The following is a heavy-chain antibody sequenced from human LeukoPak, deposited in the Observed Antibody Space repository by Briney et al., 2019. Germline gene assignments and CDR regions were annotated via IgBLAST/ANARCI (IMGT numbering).Heavy chain of an antibody. D-gene: IGHD3-9*01. CDR3: ARAGRGLRYFDWLTYDY. CDR1: GFTFSSYG. J-gene: IGHJ4*02. V-gene: IGHV3-30*02. CDR2: IRYDGSNK. Sequence: GGSLRLSCAASGFTFSSYGMHWVRQAPGKGLEWVAFIRYDGSNKYYTDSVKGRFTISRDNSKNTLYLQMNSLRAEDTAVYYCARAGRGLRYFDWLTYDYWGQGTLVTVSS.